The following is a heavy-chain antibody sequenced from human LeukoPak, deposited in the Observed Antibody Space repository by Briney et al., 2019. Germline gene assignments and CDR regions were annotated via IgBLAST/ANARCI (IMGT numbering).Heavy chain of an antibody. V-gene: IGHV4-59*01. CDR1: GGSISSYY. CDR2: IYYSGNT. Sequence: PSETLSLTCTVSGGSISSYYRSWIRQPPGKGLEWIGYIYYSGNTNYSPSLNIRVPLSVETSKNQFSLKLSSVTAADTGVYYCAREQYYDFWSGSPGAFDIWGQGTMVTVSS. J-gene: IGHJ3*02. D-gene: IGHD3-3*01. CDR3: AREQYYDFWSGSPGAFDI.